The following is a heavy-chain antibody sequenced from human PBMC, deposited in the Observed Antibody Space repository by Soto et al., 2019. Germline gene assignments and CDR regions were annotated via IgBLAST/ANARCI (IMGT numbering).Heavy chain of an antibody. Sequence: QVQLVESGGGVVQPGRSLRLSCAASGFTFSSYGMHWVRQAPGKGLEWVAVIWYDGSNTYYADSVKGRFTISRDNSKNTLYLQMNSLRAEDTAVYYCARGRYLAARGYFDYWGQGTLVTVSS. CDR1: GFTFSSYG. J-gene: IGHJ4*02. CDR3: ARGRYLAARGYFDY. CDR2: IWYDGSNT. D-gene: IGHD6-6*01. V-gene: IGHV3-33*01.